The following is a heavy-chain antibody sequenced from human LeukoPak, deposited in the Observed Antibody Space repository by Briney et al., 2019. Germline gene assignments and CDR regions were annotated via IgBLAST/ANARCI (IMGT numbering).Heavy chain of an antibody. J-gene: IGHJ4*02. CDR1: GGSISSSSYY. Sequence: SETLSLTCTVSGGSISSSSYYWGWIRQPPGKGLEWIGSIYYSGSTYYNPSLKSRVTISVDTSKNQFSLKLSSVTAADTAVFYCASRIISSRDDYFDYWGQGTLVTVSS. D-gene: IGHD3-10*01. CDR2: IYYSGST. CDR3: ASRIISSRDDYFDY. V-gene: IGHV4-39*01.